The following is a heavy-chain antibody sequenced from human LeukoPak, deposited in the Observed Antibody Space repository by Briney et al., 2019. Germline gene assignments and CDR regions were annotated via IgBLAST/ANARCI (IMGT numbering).Heavy chain of an antibody. CDR3: AKDMLRYFDWSIDY. CDR2: ISWNSGSI. V-gene: IGHV3-9*01. CDR1: GFPFSSYW. Sequence: PGGSLRLSCVASGFPFSSYWMPWVRHAPGKGLEWVSGISWNSGSIGYADSVKGRFTISRDNAKNSLYLQMNSLRAEDTALYYCAKDMLRYFDWSIDYWGQGTLVTVSS. J-gene: IGHJ4*02. D-gene: IGHD3-9*01.